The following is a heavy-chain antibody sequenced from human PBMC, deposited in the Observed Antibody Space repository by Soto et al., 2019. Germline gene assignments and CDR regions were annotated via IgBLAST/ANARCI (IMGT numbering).Heavy chain of an antibody. CDR3: ARVLAARASRDFDY. CDR1: GGSFSNDY. J-gene: IGHJ4*02. Sequence: SETLSLTCAVYGGSFSNDYWSWLRQPPGKGLEWIGEINPSGGTNYNPSLKSRVTISVATSKNQFSLKLSSVTAADTAVYYCARVLAARASRDFDYWGQGTLVTVSS. CDR2: INPSGGT. D-gene: IGHD6-6*01. V-gene: IGHV4-34*01.